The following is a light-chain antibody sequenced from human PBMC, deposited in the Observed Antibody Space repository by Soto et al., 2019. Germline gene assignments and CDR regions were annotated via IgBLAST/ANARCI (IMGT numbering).Light chain of an antibody. CDR1: QSVLYSSNNKKY. CDR2: WAS. V-gene: IGKV4-1*01. J-gene: IGKJ3*01. CDR3: QQYYSTPPVT. Sequence: DIVMTQSPDSLAVSLGERATINCKSSQSVLYSSNNKKYLAWYQQKPGQPPKLLIYWASTRESGVPDRFSGSGSVTDFTLTISSLQAEDVAVYYCQQYYSTPPVTFGPGTKVDIK.